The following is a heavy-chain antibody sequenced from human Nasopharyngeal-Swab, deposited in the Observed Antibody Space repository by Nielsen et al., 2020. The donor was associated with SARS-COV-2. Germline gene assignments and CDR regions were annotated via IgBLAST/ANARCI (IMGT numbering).Heavy chain of an antibody. Sequence: SLKISCAASGFTFDDYAMHWVRQAPGKGLEWVSGISWNSGTTGYADSVKGRFTISRDNAKNSLYLQMNSLRAEDTAVYYCARDIYGDNYYYYYGMDVWGQGTTVTVSS. CDR1: GFTFDDYA. CDR2: ISWNSGTT. V-gene: IGHV3-9*01. CDR3: ARDIYGDNYYYYYGMDV. D-gene: IGHD4/OR15-4a*01. J-gene: IGHJ6*02.